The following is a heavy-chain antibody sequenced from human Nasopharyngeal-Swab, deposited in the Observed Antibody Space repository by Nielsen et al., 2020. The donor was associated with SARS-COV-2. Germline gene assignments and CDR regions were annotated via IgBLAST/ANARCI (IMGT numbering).Heavy chain of an antibody. Sequence: GESLKISCAASGFTFSSYGMHWVRQAPGKGLEWVAVIWYDGSNKYYADSVKGRFTISRDNSKNTLYLQMNSLRAEDTAVYYCAGDIGVGATPQDYWGQGTLVTVSS. D-gene: IGHD1-26*01. V-gene: IGHV3-33*01. CDR3: AGDIGVGATPQDY. J-gene: IGHJ4*02. CDR2: IWYDGSNK. CDR1: GFTFSSYG.